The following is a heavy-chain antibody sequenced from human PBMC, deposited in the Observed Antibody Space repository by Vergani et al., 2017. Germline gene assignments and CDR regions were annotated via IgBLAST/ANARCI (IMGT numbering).Heavy chain of an antibody. Sequence: QVQLVQSGAEVKKPGASVKVSCKASGYTFTSYGISWVRQAPGQGLEWMGWISAYNGNTNYAQKLPGRVTMTTDTSTSPAYMELRSLRSDDTAVYYCASVIIVGASGGGREIDYWGQGTLVTVSS. D-gene: IGHD1-26*01. V-gene: IGHV1-18*01. CDR1: GYTFTSYG. CDR3: ASVIIVGASGGGREIDY. J-gene: IGHJ4*02. CDR2: ISAYNGNT.